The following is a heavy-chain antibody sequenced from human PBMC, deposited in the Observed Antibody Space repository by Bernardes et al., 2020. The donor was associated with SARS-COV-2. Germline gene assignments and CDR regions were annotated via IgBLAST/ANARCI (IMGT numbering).Heavy chain of an antibody. CDR3: AKDLGGSYADY. J-gene: IGHJ4*02. CDR1: GGSFSDYY. D-gene: IGHD1-26*01. Sequence: SETLSLTCAVYGGSFSDYYWSWIRQPPGKGLEWIGEINHSGSTNYNPSLKSRVTISLDTSRNQFSLKLYSVTAADTAIYYCAKDLGGSYADYWGQGTLVTVSS. V-gene: IGHV4-34*01. CDR2: INHSGST.